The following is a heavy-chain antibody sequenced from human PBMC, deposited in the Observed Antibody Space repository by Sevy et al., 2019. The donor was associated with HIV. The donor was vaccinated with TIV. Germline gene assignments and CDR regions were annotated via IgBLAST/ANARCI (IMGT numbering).Heavy chain of an antibody. Sequence: GGYLRLSCAASGFTFSSYAMHWVRQAPGKGLEWVAVISYDGSNKYYADSVKGRFTISRDNSKNTLYLQMNSLRAEDTAVYYCARGQACSSSPYYFDYWGQGTLVTVSS. CDR1: GFTFSSYA. V-gene: IGHV3-30-3*01. CDR3: ARGQACSSSPYYFDY. CDR2: ISYDGSNK. J-gene: IGHJ4*02. D-gene: IGHD6-6*01.